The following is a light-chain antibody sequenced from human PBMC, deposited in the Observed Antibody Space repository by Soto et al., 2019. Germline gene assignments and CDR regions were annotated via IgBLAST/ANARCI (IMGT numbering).Light chain of an antibody. J-gene: IGKJ4*01. Sequence: EIVLTQSPATLSLSPGEIATLSCRASQSVSSYLAWYQQKPGQAPRLLIYDASNRATGIPARLSGSGSGTDLTLTISSLEPEDFAVYYCQQRLTSGGGNKVDI. CDR3: QQRLT. CDR1: QSVSSY. CDR2: DAS. V-gene: IGKV3-11*01.